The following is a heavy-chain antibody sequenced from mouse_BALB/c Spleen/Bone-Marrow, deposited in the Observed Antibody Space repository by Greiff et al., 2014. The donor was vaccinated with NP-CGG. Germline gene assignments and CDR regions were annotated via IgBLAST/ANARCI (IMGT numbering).Heavy chain of an antibody. Sequence: QVQLKQSGAELGKPGTSVKMSCKASCYTFTSYWVHWGKQRPGQGLWWIGDIYPGSDSTNYNEKFKSKATLTVDTSSSTAYMQLSSLTSEDSAVYYCAREKDWVFDYWGQGTTLTVSS. CDR2: IYPGSDST. D-gene: IGHD4-1*01. CDR1: CYTFTSYW. CDR3: AREKDWVFDY. J-gene: IGHJ2*01. V-gene: IGHV1-55*01.